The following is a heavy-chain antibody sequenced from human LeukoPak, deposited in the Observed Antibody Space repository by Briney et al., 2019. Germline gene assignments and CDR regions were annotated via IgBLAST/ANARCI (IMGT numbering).Heavy chain of an antibody. CDR2: INHSGST. CDR3: ARVVAVDYYDSSEEDWFDP. D-gene: IGHD3-22*01. V-gene: IGHV4-34*01. Sequence: KPSETLSLTCAVYGGSFRGYYWSWIRQPPGKGLEWIGEINHSGSTNYNPSLKSRVTISVDTSKNQFSLKLSSVTAADTAVYYCARVVAVDYYDSSEEDWFDPWGQGTLVTVSS. CDR1: GGSFRGYY. J-gene: IGHJ5*02.